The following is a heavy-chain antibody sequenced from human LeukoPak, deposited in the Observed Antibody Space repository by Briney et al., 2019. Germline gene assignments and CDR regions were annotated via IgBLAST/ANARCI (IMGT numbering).Heavy chain of an antibody. CDR2: INEDGSKI. Sequence: GGSLRLSCEASGFSFDNYWMTWVRQASGKGLEWVADINEDGSKIYSLDSVKGRFTISRDNAKNSLSLQLNTLRAEDTAVYYCARWSHVSGRWFLDNWGRGTLVSVSS. D-gene: IGHD3-10*01. J-gene: IGHJ4*02. CDR3: ARWSHVSGRWFLDN. CDR1: GFSFDNYW. V-gene: IGHV3-7*05.